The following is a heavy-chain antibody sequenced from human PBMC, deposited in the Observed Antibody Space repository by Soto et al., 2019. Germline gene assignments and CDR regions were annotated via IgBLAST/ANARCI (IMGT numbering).Heavy chain of an antibody. CDR3: AKRFRSGLLWFGELSTVDY. J-gene: IGHJ4*02. Sequence: EVQVLESGGGLVQPGGSLRLSCAASGFTFSSYAMNWVRQAPGKGLEWVSAISDRGDRTYFTDSVKGRFTISRDNSKSTLYLQRNSLRAEDTAVYYCAKRFRSGLLWFGELSTVDYWGQGTLVIVSS. CDR2: ISDRGDRT. D-gene: IGHD3-10*01. V-gene: IGHV3-23*01. CDR1: GFTFSSYA.